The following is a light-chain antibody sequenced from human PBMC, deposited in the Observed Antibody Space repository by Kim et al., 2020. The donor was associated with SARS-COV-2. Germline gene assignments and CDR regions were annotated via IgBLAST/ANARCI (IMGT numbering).Light chain of an antibody. CDR1: NIGSKS. Sequence: SYELTQPPSVSVAPGKTARITCGGNNIGSKSVHWYQQKPGQAPVLVIYYDSDRPSGIPARFSGSNSGNTATLTISRVEAGDEADYYCQVWDSRGVFGGGTQLTVL. V-gene: IGLV3-21*04. CDR2: YDS. CDR3: QVWDSRGV. J-gene: IGLJ3*02.